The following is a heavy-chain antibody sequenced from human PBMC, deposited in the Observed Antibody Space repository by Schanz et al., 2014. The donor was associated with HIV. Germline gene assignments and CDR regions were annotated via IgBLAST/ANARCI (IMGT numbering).Heavy chain of an antibody. D-gene: IGHD3-10*01. CDR2: IGSGGRTI. J-gene: IGHJ3*02. CDR3: ARKTDGSYDDRPFDI. V-gene: IGHV3-21*01. Sequence: MQLVESGGGLVKPGGSLRLSCAGSGFTFSRYRMDWVRQAPGKGLEWVSSIGSGGRTIFYADSVRGRFTISRDNAENSLYLQLSGLRGDDTAVYYCARKTDGSYDDRPFDIWGQGTVVTVSS. CDR1: GFTFSRYR.